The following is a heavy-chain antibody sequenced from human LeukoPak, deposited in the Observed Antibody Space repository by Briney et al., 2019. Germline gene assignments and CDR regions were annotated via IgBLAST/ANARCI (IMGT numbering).Heavy chain of an antibody. Sequence: SETLSLTCAVYGGSFSGYYWSWIRQPPGKGLEWIGEINHSGSTNYNPSLKSRVTISVDTSKNQFSLELSSVTAADTAVYYCARGRLWFGLDYWGQGTLVTVSS. CDR3: ARGRLWFGLDY. CDR1: GGSFSGYY. CDR2: INHSGST. D-gene: IGHD3-10*01. V-gene: IGHV4-34*01. J-gene: IGHJ4*02.